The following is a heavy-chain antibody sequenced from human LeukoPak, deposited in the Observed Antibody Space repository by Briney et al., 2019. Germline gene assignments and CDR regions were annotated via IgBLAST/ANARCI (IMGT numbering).Heavy chain of an antibody. J-gene: IGHJ4*02. V-gene: IGHV6-1*01. D-gene: IGHD2-2*01. CDR3: ALEVISCGLF. CDR1: GDSVSSIGAA. Sequence: SQTLSLSCAISGDSVSSIGAAWNCIRQSPSRGLEWLGRTFYRSKWYHDYAVSVKSRITINPDTSKNQFSLQLNSVTPEDTAVYYCALEVISCGLFWRQGTLVIVSS. CDR2: TFYRSKWYH.